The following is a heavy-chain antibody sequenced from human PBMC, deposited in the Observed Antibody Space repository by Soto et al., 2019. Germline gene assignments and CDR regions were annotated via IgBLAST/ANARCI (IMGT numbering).Heavy chain of an antibody. V-gene: IGHV3-33*06. CDR1: GFTFSRYG. CDR3: VKENGQIDY. CDR2: MWSDGSNE. Sequence: QVQLVESGGGVVQPGRSLRLSCAASGFTFSRYGMHWVRQAPGKGLEWVAVMWSDGSNEYNEDSVKGRFTISRDNSKNTLYLQLNSLRAEDTAVYYCVKENGQIDYWGQGTLVTVSS. J-gene: IGHJ4*02.